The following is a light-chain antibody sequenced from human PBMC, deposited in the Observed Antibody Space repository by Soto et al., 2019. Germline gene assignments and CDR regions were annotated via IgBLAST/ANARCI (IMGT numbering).Light chain of an antibody. V-gene: IGKV1-5*01. CDR3: QQYNSYSCT. J-gene: IGKJ1*01. Sequence: DIQMTQSPSTLSASVGDRDTITCRASQSISSWLAWYQQKPGKAPKLLIYDASSLESGVPSRFSGSGSGTEFTLSISSLQPDDFATYYFQQYNSYSCTFGQGNKVEI. CDR2: DAS. CDR1: QSISSW.